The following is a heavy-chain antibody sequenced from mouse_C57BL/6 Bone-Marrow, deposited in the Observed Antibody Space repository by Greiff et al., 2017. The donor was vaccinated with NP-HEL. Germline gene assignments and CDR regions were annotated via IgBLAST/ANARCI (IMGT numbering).Heavy chain of an antibody. Sequence: EVQLQQSGPELVKPGASVKISCKASGYTFTDYYMNWVKQSHGKSLEWIGDINPNNGGTSYNQKFKGKATLTVDKSSSTAYMELRSLTSEDSAVYYCARGDDYGLAMDYWGQGTSVTVSS. CDR3: ARGDDYGLAMDY. D-gene: IGHD2-4*01. CDR1: GYTFTDYY. V-gene: IGHV1-26*01. J-gene: IGHJ4*01. CDR2: INPNNGGT.